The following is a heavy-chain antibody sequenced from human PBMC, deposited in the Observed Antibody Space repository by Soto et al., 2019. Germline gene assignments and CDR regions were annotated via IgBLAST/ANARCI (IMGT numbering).Heavy chain of an antibody. CDR2: RYYSEST. V-gene: IGHV4-31*03. Sequence: SETLSLTCTVSGGSITTGGYYWSWIRQLPGKGLEWIGHRYYSESTYYNPSLKSRVSISLDTSKNQFSLKLSSVTAADTAMYYCARTKCSGGSCYSWSLDYWGQGTPVTVSS. D-gene: IGHD2-15*01. CDR1: GGSITTGGYY. CDR3: ARTKCSGGSCYSWSLDY. J-gene: IGHJ4*02.